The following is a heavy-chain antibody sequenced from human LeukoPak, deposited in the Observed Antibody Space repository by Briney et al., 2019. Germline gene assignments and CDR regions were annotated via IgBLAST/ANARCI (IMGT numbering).Heavy chain of an antibody. CDR2: IYLGDSAT. Sequence: GESLKISCMGSGYSFTSYWIGGVRQIPGKGLEGMGIIYLGDSATRYSPSFQGPVTISADQSIRTAYLRWSSLKAPDTAMYYCATHSAPFDYWGQETLVTASS. CDR1: GYSFTSYW. D-gene: IGHD1-26*01. CDR3: ATHSAPFDY. V-gene: IGHV5-51*01. J-gene: IGHJ4*02.